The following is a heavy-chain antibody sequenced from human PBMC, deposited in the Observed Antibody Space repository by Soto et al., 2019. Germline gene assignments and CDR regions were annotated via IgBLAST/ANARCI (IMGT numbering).Heavy chain of an antibody. CDR3: AREGPRGLVGYNWFDP. J-gene: IGHJ5*02. D-gene: IGHD6-6*01. Sequence: SETLSLTCAVYGGSFSGYYWSWIRQPPGKGLEWIGEINHSGSTNYNPSLKSRVTISVDTSKNQFSLKLSSVTAADTAVYYCAREGPRGLVGYNWFDPWGQGTLVTVSS. V-gene: IGHV4-34*01. CDR2: INHSGST. CDR1: GGSFSGYY.